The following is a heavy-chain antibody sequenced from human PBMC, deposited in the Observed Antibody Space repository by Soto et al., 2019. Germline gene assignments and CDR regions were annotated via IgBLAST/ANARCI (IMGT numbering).Heavy chain of an antibody. J-gene: IGHJ4*02. V-gene: IGHV3-23*01. CDR2: ISATGGGT. CDR3: AKDRLAGNFDY. CDR1: GFTFNNYA. Sequence: GGSLRLSCAASGFTFNNYAMNWVRQAPGKGLEWVATISATGGGTYYADSVKGRFTISRDNSKNTLYLQMNGLRVEDTAVYYCAKDRLAGNFDYRGQGTQVTVSS.